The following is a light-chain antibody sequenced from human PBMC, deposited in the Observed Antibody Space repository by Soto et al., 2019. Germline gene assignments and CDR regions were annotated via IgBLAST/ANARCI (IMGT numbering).Light chain of an antibody. CDR3: QQSYATPFT. CDR1: QSVFYSSNNKNY. Sequence: DIVMTQSPDSLAVSLGERATINCKSSQSVFYSSNNKNYLTWFQQKPGQPPKLLLYWASTRESGVPDRFSGSGSGKDFTLTISSLQAEDVAVYYCQQSYATPFTFGQGTKLEIK. J-gene: IGKJ2*01. CDR2: WAS. V-gene: IGKV4-1*01.